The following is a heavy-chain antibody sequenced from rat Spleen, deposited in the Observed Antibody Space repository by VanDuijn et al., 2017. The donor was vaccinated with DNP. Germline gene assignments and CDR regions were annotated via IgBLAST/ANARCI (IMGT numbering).Heavy chain of an antibody. CDR3: AGHPYGYNYWYCDC. D-gene: IGHD1-6*01. CDR1: GFTFSDYA. CDR2: IIYDGSST. J-gene: IGHJ1*01. Sequence: EVQLVESGGGLVQPGNSLKLSCAASGFTFSDYAMAWVRQSPKKGLEWVATIIYDGSSTYYRDSVKGRFTISRDKAKSTLYLQMDSLRSEDTATYYCAGHPYGYNYWYCDCWGPGTMVAVSS. V-gene: IGHV5-17*01.